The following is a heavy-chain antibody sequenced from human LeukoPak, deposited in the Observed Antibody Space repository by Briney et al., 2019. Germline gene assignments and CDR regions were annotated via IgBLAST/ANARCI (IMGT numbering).Heavy chain of an antibody. CDR2: ISGSGGST. CDR1: GFTFSSYA. Sequence: GGSLRLSCAASGFTFSSYAMSWVRQAPGKGLEWVSAISGSGGSTYYADSVKGRFTISRDNSKNTLCLQMNSLRAEDTAVYYCAKDMRGSGFNWFDPWGQGTLVTVSS. D-gene: IGHD3-10*01. J-gene: IGHJ5*02. V-gene: IGHV3-23*01. CDR3: AKDMRGSGFNWFDP.